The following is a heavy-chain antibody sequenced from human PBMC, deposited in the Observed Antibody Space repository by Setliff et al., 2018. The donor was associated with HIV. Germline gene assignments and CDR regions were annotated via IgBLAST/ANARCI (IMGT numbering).Heavy chain of an antibody. Sequence: ASVKVSCKASGYTFNNYGISWVRQAPGQGLEWMGWINTHSGYTNYAQNVQGRVTVTIDTSASTAYMELSSLRSEDTAVYYCARTVNDYGDYYFDYWGQGTLVTVSS. J-gene: IGHJ4*02. V-gene: IGHV1-18*01. D-gene: IGHD4-17*01. CDR1: GYTFNNYG. CDR3: ARTVNDYGDYYFDY. CDR2: INTHSGYT.